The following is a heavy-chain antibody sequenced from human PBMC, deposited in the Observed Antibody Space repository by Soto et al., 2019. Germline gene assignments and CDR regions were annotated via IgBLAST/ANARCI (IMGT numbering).Heavy chain of an antibody. CDR1: GGSFSGYY. D-gene: IGHD6-19*01. Sequence: SETLSLTCAVYGGSFSGYYWSWIRQPPGKGLEWIGEINHSGSTNYNPSLKSRVTISVGTSKNQFSLKLSSVTAADTAVYYCARGRRSSGWFPVPAQDDYWGQGTLVTVSS. CDR2: INHSGST. CDR3: ARGRRSSGWFPVPAQDDY. V-gene: IGHV4-34*01. J-gene: IGHJ4*02.